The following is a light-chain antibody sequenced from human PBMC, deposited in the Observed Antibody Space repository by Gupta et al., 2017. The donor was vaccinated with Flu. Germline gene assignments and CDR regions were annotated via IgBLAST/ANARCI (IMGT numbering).Light chain of an antibody. CDR1: QSVVYSDGSTV. Sequence: DVVMHQSPLSLPVTLGQPASISCRSSQSVVYSDGSTVLHWFQQKPRQSPRLLIYLVSHRDSGVPDRFSGSGSGTDFTLNISSVEAEDVGIYYCKQGYNCPSAFGQGTKVEIK. CDR3: KQGYNCPSA. J-gene: IGKJ2*01. V-gene: IGKV2-30*01. CDR2: LVS.